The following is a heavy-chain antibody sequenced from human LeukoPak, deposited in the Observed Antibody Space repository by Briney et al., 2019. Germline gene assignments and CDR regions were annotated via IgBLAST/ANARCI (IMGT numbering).Heavy chain of an antibody. CDR1: GFTFSHHS. CDR3: ARDLYGDYVPDS. J-gene: IGHJ4*02. Sequence: GGSLRLSCAASGFTFSHHSMTWVRQAPGKGREWISYISSSGATIYYADSVKGRFTVSRDNAETSLYLQMHGLRDEDTALYYCARDLYGDYVPDSWGQGTLVTVSS. D-gene: IGHD4-17*01. V-gene: IGHV3-48*02. CDR2: ISSSGATI.